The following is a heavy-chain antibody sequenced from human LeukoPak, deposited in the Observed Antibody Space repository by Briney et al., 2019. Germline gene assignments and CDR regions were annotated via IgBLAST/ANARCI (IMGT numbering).Heavy chain of an antibody. J-gene: IGHJ4*02. D-gene: IGHD1-1*01. CDR1: GYSFTYYW. V-gene: IGHV5-51*01. CDR3: ARQDGNSKYYFDY. Sequence: GESLKTSCKGSGYSFTYYWIGWVRQMPGKGLEWMGIIYPGDSDTRYRPSFQGQVTISVDKSISTAYLQWSSLKASDTAMYYCARQDGNSKYYFDYWGQGTLVTVSS. CDR2: IYPGDSDT.